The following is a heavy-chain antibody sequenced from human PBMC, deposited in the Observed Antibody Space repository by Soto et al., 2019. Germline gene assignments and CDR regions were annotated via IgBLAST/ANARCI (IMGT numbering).Heavy chain of an antibody. Sequence: SETLSLTCAVSGGSISSGGYSWSWIWQPPGKGLEWIGYIYHSGSTYYNPSLKSRVTISVDRSKNQFSLKLSSVTAADTAVYYCANCYYDSSGYYFTYWGQGTLVTVSS. J-gene: IGHJ4*02. V-gene: IGHV4-30-2*02. CDR3: ANCYYDSSGYYFTY. CDR1: GGSISSGGYS. CDR2: IYHSGST. D-gene: IGHD3-22*01.